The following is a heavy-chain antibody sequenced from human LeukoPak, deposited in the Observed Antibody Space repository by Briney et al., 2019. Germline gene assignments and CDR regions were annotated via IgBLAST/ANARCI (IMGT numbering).Heavy chain of an antibody. J-gene: IGHJ4*02. D-gene: IGHD5-24*01. CDR1: GFTFSSYS. CDR2: ISSSSYI. CDR3: ARDRMATRPFDY. V-gene: IGHV3-21*01. Sequence: GGSLRLSCAAPGFTFSSYSINWVRQAPGKGLEWVSSISSSSYIYYADSVKGRFTISRDNAKNSLYLQMNSLRAEDTAVYYCARDRMATRPFDYWGQGTLVTVSS.